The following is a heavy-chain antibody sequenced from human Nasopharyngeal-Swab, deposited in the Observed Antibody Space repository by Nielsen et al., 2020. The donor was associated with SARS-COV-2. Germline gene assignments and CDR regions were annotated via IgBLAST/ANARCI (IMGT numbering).Heavy chain of an antibody. D-gene: IGHD3-22*01. V-gene: IGHV1-24*01. Sequence: ASVKVSCKVSGYTLTELSMHWVRQAPGKGLEWMGGFDPEDGETIYAQKFQGRVTMTEDTSTDTAYMELSSLRSEDTAVYYCATSVTMIVVAHDAFDIWGQGIMVTVSS. J-gene: IGHJ3*02. CDR2: FDPEDGET. CDR3: ATSVTMIVVAHDAFDI. CDR1: GYTLTELS.